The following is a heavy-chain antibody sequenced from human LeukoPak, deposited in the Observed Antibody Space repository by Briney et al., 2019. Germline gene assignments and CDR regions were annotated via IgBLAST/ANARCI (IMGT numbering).Heavy chain of an antibody. CDR3: ARDIRYSGSYCG. CDR1: GFTFSSYG. Sequence: PGGSLRLSCAASGFTFSSYGMHWVRQAPGKGLEWVAFIRYDGSNKYYADSVKGRFTISRDNSKNTLYLQMNSLRAEDTAVYYCARDIRYSGSYCGWGQGTLVTVSS. D-gene: IGHD1-26*01. CDR2: IRYDGSNK. J-gene: IGHJ4*02. V-gene: IGHV3-30*02.